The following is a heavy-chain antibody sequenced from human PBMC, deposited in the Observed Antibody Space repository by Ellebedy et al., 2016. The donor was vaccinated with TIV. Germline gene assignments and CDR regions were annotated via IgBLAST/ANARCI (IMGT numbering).Heavy chain of an antibody. CDR2: IIPILGIA. V-gene: IGHV1-69*04. CDR1: GGTFSSYA. D-gene: IGHD3-9*01. CDR3: ATQLYDILTGYKKLHYYYFYGMDV. Sequence: AASVKVSCKASGGTFSSYAISWVRQAPGQGLEWMGRIIPILGIANYAQKFQGRVTITADKSTSTAYMELSSLRSEDTAVYYCATQLYDILTGYKKLHYYYFYGMDVWGQGTTVTVSS. J-gene: IGHJ6*02.